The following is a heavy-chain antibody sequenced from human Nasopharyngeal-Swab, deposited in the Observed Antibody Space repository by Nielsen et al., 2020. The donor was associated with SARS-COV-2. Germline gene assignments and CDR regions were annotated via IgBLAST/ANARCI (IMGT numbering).Heavy chain of an antibody. D-gene: IGHD6-19*01. V-gene: IGHV3-30*09. Sequence: GESLKISCAASGFTFSSYAMHWVRQAPGKGLEWVAVISYDGSNKYYADSVKGRFAISRDNAKNSLYLQMNSLRAEDTALYYCAKDSSGWYGALDIWGQGTMVTVSS. CDR3: AKDSSGWYGALDI. J-gene: IGHJ3*02. CDR1: GFTFSSYA. CDR2: ISYDGSNK.